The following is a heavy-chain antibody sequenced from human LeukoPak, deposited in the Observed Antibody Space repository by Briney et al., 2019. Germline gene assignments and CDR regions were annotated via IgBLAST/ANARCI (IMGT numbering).Heavy chain of an antibody. CDR1: GFTFSSYW. Sequence: GGSLRLSCAASGFTFSSYWMSWVRQAPGKGLEWVAFIRYDGSNKYYADSVKGRFTISRDNSKNTLYLQMNSLRAEDTAVYYCAKSPYYYYYYMDVWGKGTTVTISS. CDR2: IRYDGSNK. J-gene: IGHJ6*03. V-gene: IGHV3-30*02. CDR3: AKSPYYYYYYMDV.